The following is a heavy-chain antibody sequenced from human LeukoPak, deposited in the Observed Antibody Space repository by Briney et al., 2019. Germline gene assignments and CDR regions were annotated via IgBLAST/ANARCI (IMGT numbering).Heavy chain of an antibody. CDR1: GGSLSSGVYY. CDR3: ARPYYYDSRIDP. CDR2: MYYSGST. D-gene: IGHD3-22*01. J-gene: IGHJ5*02. V-gene: IGHV4-30-4*01. Sequence: PSETLSLTCTVSGGSLSSGVYYWSWIRQPPGKGLEWIAYMYYSGSTYYNPSLKSRVTMSADASKNQLSLKLSSVTAADTAVYYCARPYYYDSRIDPWGQGILVTVSS.